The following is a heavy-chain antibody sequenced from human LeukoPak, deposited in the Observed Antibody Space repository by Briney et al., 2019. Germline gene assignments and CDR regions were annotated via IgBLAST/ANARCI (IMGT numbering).Heavy chain of an antibody. CDR2: MNPNSGNT. Sequence: ASVKLSFTASGYTFTSYDINWVRQATGQGLEWMGWMNPNSGNTGYAQKFQGRVTMTTNTSISTAYMELSSLRSEDTAVYYCARREYGSGSYHLVYWGQGTLVTVSS. CDR3: ARREYGSGSYHLVY. V-gene: IGHV1-8*01. CDR1: GYTFTSYD. J-gene: IGHJ4*02. D-gene: IGHD3-10*01.